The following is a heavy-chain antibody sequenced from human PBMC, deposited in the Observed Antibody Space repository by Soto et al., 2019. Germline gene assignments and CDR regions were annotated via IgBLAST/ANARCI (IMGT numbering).Heavy chain of an antibody. CDR3: ARSTNSIWLDP. CDR2: IYYSGST. V-gene: IGHV4-59*01. J-gene: IGHJ5*02. D-gene: IGHD2-2*01. CDR1: GGSISSYY. Sequence: PSETLSLTCTVSGGSISSYYWSWIRQPPGKGLEWIGYIYYSGSTNYNPSLKRRVTISVDTSKNQFSLKLSSVTAADTAVYYCARSTNSIWLDPWGQGTLVTVSS.